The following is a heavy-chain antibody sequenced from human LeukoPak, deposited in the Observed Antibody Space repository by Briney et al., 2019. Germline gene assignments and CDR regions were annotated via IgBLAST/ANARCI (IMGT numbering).Heavy chain of an antibody. CDR2: ISSSGSTI. V-gene: IGHV3-48*03. CDR3: ARLDYDRSGYYRYYFDY. J-gene: IGHJ4*02. CDR1: GFTFSSYE. Sequence: PGGSLRLSCAASGFTFSSYEMNWVRQAPGKGLEWVSYISSSGSTIDYAGSVKGRFTISRDNAKNSLYLQMNSLRAEDTALYYCARLDYDRSGYYRYYFDYWGQGTLVTVSS. D-gene: IGHD3-22*01.